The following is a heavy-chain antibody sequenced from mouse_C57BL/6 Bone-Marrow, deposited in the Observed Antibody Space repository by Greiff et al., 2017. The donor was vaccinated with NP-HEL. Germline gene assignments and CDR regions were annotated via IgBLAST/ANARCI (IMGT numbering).Heavy chain of an antibody. CDR3: ARHEVSSSPYYYAMDY. J-gene: IGHJ4*01. CDR2: FYPGSGSI. V-gene: IGHV1-62-2*01. Sequence: QVQLKESGAELVKPGASVKLSCKASGYTFTEYTIHWVKQRSGQGLEWIGWFYPGSGSIKYNEKFKDKATLTADKSSSTVYMELSRLTSEDSAVYFCARHEVSSSPYYYAMDYWGQGTSVTVSS. CDR1: GYTFTEYT. D-gene: IGHD1-1*01.